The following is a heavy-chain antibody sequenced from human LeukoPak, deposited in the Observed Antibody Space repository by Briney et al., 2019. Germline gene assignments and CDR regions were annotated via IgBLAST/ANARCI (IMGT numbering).Heavy chain of an antibody. D-gene: IGHD2-15*01. J-gene: IGHJ3*01. CDR3: VRYCNGGSCYRAAFDV. Sequence: PGGSLRLSCAASGFTFSGFGMHWVRQAPGKGLEWVALIWYDGGKKYYTDSVRGRFTISRDNSKNTLYLQMDSLRAEDTAVYYCVRYCNGGSCYRAAFDVWGPGTMVTVSS. CDR2: IWYDGGKK. V-gene: IGHV3-33*01. CDR1: GFTFSGFG.